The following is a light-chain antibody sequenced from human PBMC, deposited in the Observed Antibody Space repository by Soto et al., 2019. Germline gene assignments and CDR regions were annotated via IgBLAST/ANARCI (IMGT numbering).Light chain of an antibody. V-gene: IGLV2-14*02. Sequence: QSALTQPASVSGSPGQSITISCTGTSSNVGSYKLVSWYQQHPGKAPKLMIFEVNKRPSGVPDRFTGSKSGTSASLAISGLRSEDEAVYYCAAWGDSLVFGGGTKLTVL. CDR2: EVN. J-gene: IGLJ2*01. CDR1: SSNVGSYKL. CDR3: AAWGDSLV.